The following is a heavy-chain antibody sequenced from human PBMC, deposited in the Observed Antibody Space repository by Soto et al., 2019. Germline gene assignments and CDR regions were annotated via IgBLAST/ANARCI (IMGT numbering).Heavy chain of an antibody. CDR2: INPNSGGT. D-gene: IGHD3-3*01. Sequence: ASVKVSCKASGYTFTGYYMHWVRQAPGQGLEWMGWINPNSGGTTYAQKFQGWVTMTRDTSISTAYMELSRLRSDDTAVYYCARDSRFLEWLSPAGYYGMDVWGQGTTVTVSS. J-gene: IGHJ6*02. V-gene: IGHV1-2*04. CDR1: GYTFTGYY. CDR3: ARDSRFLEWLSPAGYYGMDV.